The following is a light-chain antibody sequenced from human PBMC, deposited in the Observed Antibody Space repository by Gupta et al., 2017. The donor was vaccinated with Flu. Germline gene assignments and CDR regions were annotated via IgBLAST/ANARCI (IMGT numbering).Light chain of an antibody. CDR1: QSLVYKNGITY. CDR2: DVS. Sequence: DVEMKPSPLSLSVTRGQPASISCRSSQSLVYKNGITYLNWFQQRPGQSPRRRIYDVSNRDSGVRDRFSGSGSGTDFTLKISRVEAEDVGVYDCMRGTHPRNFGQGTRLE. CDR3: MRGTHPRN. V-gene: IGKV2-30*01. J-gene: IGKJ2*01.